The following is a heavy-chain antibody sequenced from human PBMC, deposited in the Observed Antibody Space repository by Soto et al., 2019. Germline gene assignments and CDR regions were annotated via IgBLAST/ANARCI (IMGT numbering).Heavy chain of an antibody. V-gene: IGHV1-69*02. CDR2: IIPILGIA. D-gene: IGHD4-17*01. CDR1: GGTFSSYT. J-gene: IGHJ3*02. Sequence: QVQLVQSGAEVKKPGSSVKVSCKASGGTFSSYTISWVRQAPGQGLEWMGRIIPILGIANYAQKFQGRVTITADKSTSTAYMELSSLRSEDTAVYYCARGGNDYGDYGIRFGAFDIWGQGTMVTVSS. CDR3: ARGGNDYGDYGIRFGAFDI.